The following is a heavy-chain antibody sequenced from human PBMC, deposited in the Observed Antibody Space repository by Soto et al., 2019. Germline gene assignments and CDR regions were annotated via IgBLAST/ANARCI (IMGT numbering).Heavy chain of an antibody. CDR3: ARDYYSGSGSSMDIFDY. CDR2: IIPIVDIA. D-gene: IGHD3-10*01. V-gene: IGHV1-69*02. J-gene: IGHJ4*02. CDR1: GFTFSTYT. Sequence: QVQLVQSGAEVKKPGSSVKVSCKASGFTFSTYTITWVRQAPGQGLEWMGKIIPIVDIANYAQKFQGRVTITADKSTSTAYMELSSLRSEDTAVYYCARDYYSGSGSSMDIFDYWGQGTLVTVSS.